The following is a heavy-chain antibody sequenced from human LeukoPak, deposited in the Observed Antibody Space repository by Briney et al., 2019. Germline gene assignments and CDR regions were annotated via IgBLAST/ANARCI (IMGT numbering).Heavy chain of an antibody. CDR1: GFTFSNNV. J-gene: IGHJ4*01. CDR2: ITGNGGTT. CDR3: ARDSAPYCGGDCYFDY. V-gene: IGHV3-23*01. D-gene: IGHD2-21*02. Sequence: GGSLRLSCAASGFTFSNNVMSWVRQAPGKGLEWVSTITGNGGTTFYADSVKGRFTISRDNSKNMLYLQMNSLRVEDTGVYFCARDSAPYCGGDCYFDYWGHGTLVTVSS.